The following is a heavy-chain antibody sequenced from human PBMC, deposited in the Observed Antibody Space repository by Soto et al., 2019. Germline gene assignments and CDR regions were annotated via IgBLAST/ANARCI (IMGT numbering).Heavy chain of an antibody. CDR2: IYHSGST. D-gene: IGHD2-2*01. J-gene: IGHJ6*03. CDR3: ARARGYCSSTSCYARYYYYYMDV. V-gene: IGHV4-4*02. Sequence: QVQLQESGPGLVKPSGTLSLTCAVSSGSISSSNWWSWVRQPPGKGREWIGEIYHSGSTNYNPSLKSRVTISVDKSKNQFSLKLSSVTAADTAVYYCARARGYCSSTSCYARYYYYYMDVWGKGTTVTVSS. CDR1: SGSISSSNW.